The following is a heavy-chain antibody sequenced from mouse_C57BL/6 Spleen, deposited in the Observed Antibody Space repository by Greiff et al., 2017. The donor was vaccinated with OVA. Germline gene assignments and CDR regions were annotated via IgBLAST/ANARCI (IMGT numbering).Heavy chain of an antibody. CDR1: GFNFKDYY. V-gene: IGHV14-1*01. CDR2: IDPEDGDT. Sequence: VQLKQSGAELVRPGASVKLSCTASGFNFKDYYMHWVKQRPEQGLEWIGRIDPEDGDTEYAPKFQGKATMTADTSSNTAYLQLSSLTSEDTAVYYCTTCYYYGSSGAMDYWGQGTSVTVSS. CDR3: TTCYYYGSSGAMDY. D-gene: IGHD1-1*01. J-gene: IGHJ4*01.